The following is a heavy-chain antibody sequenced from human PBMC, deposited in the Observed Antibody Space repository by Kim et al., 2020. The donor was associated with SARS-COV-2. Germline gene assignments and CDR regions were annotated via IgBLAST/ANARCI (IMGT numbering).Heavy chain of an antibody. CDR3: AREGYYYGSGSYFFWFDP. D-gene: IGHD3-10*01. CDR2: INYSGST. V-gene: IGHV4-31*11. J-gene: IGHJ5*02. CDR1: GGSISSGCYY. Sequence: SETLSLTCAVSGGSISSGCYYWSWLRQHPGKGLVWISNINYSGSTYSNPTLKSRVTISVDTSKNQFTLKLSSVTAADTAVYYCAREGYYYGSGSYFFWFDPWGQGTLVTVSS.